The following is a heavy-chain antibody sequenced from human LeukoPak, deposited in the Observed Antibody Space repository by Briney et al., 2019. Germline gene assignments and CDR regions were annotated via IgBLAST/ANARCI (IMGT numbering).Heavy chain of an antibody. J-gene: IGHJ5*02. CDR1: GYTFTSYD. V-gene: IGHV1-8*01. CDR2: MNPNSGNT. D-gene: IGHD4-17*01. Sequence: GASVKVSCKASGYTFTSYDINWVRQATGQGLEWMGWMNPNSGNTGYAQKFQGRVTMTRNTSISTAYMELSSLRSKDTAVYYCARGFYDYGDYGGNWFDPRGQGTLVTVSS. CDR3: ARGFYDYGDYGGNWFDP.